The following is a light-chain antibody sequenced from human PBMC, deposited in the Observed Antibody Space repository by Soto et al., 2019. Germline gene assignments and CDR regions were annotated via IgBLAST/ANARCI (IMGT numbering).Light chain of an antibody. CDR3: SSYAGSSNV. Sequence: QSALTQPPSASGFPGQSVASSCTGTSSDVGGYNYVSWYQQHPGKAPKLMIYEVNKRPSGVPDRFSGSKSGNTASLTVSGLQAEDEADYYCSSYAGSSNVFGTGTKLTVL. CDR1: SSDVGGYNY. J-gene: IGLJ1*01. CDR2: EVN. V-gene: IGLV2-8*01.